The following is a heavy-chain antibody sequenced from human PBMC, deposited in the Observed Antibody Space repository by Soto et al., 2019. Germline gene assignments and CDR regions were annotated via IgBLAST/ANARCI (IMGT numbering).Heavy chain of an antibody. CDR1: GFTFSSYA. J-gene: IGHJ3*02. Sequence: LRLSCAASGFTFSSYAMHWVRQAPGKGLEWVAVISYDGSNKYYADSVKGRFTISRDNSKNTLYLQMNSLRAEDTAVYYCARDRRGYYYDSSGSVGAFDIWGQGTMVTVSS. V-gene: IGHV3-30-3*01. CDR2: ISYDGSNK. D-gene: IGHD3-22*01. CDR3: ARDRRGYYYDSSGSVGAFDI.